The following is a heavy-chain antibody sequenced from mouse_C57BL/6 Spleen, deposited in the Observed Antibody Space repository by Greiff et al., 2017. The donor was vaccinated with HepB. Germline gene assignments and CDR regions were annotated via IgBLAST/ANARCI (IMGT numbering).Heavy chain of an antibody. CDR2: INPSTGGT. J-gene: IGHJ4*01. V-gene: IGHV1-42*01. CDR3: ARDSNDAMDY. D-gene: IGHD2-5*01. CDR1: GYSFTGYY. Sequence: VQLKESGPELVKPGASVKISCKASGYSFTGYYMNWVKQSPEKSLEWIGEINPSTGGTTYNQKFKAKATLTVDKSSSTAYMQLKSLTSEDSAVYYCARDSNDAMDYWGQGTSVTVSS.